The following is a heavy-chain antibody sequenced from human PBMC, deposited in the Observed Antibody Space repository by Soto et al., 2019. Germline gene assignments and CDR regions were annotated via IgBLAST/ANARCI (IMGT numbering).Heavy chain of an antibody. CDR2: IWYDGSNK. Sequence: QVQLVESGGGVVQPGRSLRLSFAASGFTFSSYGMHWVRQAPGKGLEWVAVIWYDGSNKYYADSVKGRFTISRDNCKSRLELQMNSVRAEDTAVYYCARDGSEVVVIYWYFDLWGRGTLVTVSS. CDR1: GFTFSSYG. D-gene: IGHD3-22*01. CDR3: ARDGSEVVVIYWYFDL. J-gene: IGHJ2*01. V-gene: IGHV3-33*01.